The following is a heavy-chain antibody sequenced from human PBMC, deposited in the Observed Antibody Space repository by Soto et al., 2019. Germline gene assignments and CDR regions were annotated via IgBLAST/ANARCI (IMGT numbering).Heavy chain of an antibody. Sequence: GGSLRLSCAASGFTFSSYGMHWVRQAPGKGLEWVAVIWYDGSNKYYADSLKGRLTISRDNSKNTLYLQMNSLRAEDAAVYYSARVNQQLAPPGYCYYGMDVWGQGTTVTVSS. CDR1: GFTFSSYG. V-gene: IGHV3-33*01. J-gene: IGHJ6*02. D-gene: IGHD6-13*01. CDR2: IWYDGSNK. CDR3: ARVNQQLAPPGYCYYGMDV.